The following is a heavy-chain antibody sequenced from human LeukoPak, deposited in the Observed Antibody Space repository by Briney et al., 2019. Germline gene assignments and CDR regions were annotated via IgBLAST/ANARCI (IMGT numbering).Heavy chain of an antibody. Sequence: SETLSLTCTVSVGSISSSSYYWGWIRQPPGKGLEWIGSIYYSGSTYYNPSLKSRVTISVDTSNNQFSLKLSSVTAADTAVYYCARPRGSPIGGYNWFDPWGQGTLVTVSS. D-gene: IGHD2-15*01. CDR2: IYYSGST. CDR3: ARPRGSPIGGYNWFDP. CDR1: VGSISSSSYY. V-gene: IGHV4-39*01. J-gene: IGHJ5*02.